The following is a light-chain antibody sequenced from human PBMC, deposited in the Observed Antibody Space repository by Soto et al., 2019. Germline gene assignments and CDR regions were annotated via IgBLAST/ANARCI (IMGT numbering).Light chain of an antibody. CDR3: QQRNNWPPIT. CDR1: QSVRRY. CDR2: DAS. V-gene: IGKV3-11*01. Sequence: EIVMTQSPATLSLSPGERATLSCRASQSVRRYLAWYQRKPGQAXRLLIYDASTRATGIPARFSGSGSETDFTLTITSLETEDFAVYYCQQRNNWPPITFGQGTRLEIK. J-gene: IGKJ5*01.